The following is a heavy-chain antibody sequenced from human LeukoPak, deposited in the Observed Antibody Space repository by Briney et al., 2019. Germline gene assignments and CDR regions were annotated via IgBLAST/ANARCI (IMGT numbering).Heavy chain of an antibody. CDR3: ARHSRYYGSGSYYYYYGMDV. CDR2: IYYTGST. CDR1: GGSISGYY. Sequence: SETLSLTCTVSGGSISGYYGTWVRQPPGKGLEWIGYIYYTGSTNYNPSLKSRVTFSVDTSKNQFSLKLSSVTAADTAVYYCARHSRYYGSGSYYYYYGMDVWGQGTTVTVSS. D-gene: IGHD3-10*01. V-gene: IGHV4-59*08. J-gene: IGHJ6*02.